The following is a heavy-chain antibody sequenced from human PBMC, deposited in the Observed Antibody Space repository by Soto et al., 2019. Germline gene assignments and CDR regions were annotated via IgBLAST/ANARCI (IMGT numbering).Heavy chain of an antibody. CDR3: TRQLPTAIRGGHYYSYGMDV. J-gene: IGHJ6*02. CDR1: GFIFSNYW. Sequence: EVQLVESGGGLVQPGGSLRLSCAASGFIFSNYWMYWVRQAPGKGLVWVSRLHSDGSTTSYAESVKGRFTISRDNAKNTLYLQMNSLRAEDRHVYYCTRQLPTAIRGGHYYSYGMDVWGQGTTVTVSS. V-gene: IGHV3-74*01. D-gene: IGHD2-2*01. CDR2: LHSDGSTT.